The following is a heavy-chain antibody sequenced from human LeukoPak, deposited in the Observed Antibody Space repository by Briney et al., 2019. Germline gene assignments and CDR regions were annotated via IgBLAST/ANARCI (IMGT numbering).Heavy chain of an antibody. V-gene: IGHV1-2*02. CDR3: ARVHSSGWYQVEFDAFDI. D-gene: IGHD6-19*01. Sequence: ASVKVSCKASGYTFTGYYMHWVRQAPGQGLEWMGWINPNSGGTNYAQKFQGRVTMTRDTSISTAYMELSRLRSDDTAVYYCARVHSSGWYQVEFDAFDIWGQGTMVTVSS. J-gene: IGHJ3*02. CDR1: GYTFTGYY. CDR2: INPNSGGT.